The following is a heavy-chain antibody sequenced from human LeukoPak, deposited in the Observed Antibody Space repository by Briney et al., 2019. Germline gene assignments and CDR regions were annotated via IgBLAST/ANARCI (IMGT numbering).Heavy chain of an antibody. J-gene: IGHJ4*02. CDR3: ARGPRLGYSSGWYVDY. D-gene: IGHD6-19*01. Sequence: SETLSLTCTVSGGSISSSSYYWGWIRQPPGKGLEWIGNIYYSGSSYYNPSLKSRVTISVDTSKNQFSLKLSSVTAADTAVYYCARGPRLGYSSGWYVDYWGQGTLVTVSS. CDR2: IYYSGSS. CDR1: GGSISSSSYY. V-gene: IGHV4-39*07.